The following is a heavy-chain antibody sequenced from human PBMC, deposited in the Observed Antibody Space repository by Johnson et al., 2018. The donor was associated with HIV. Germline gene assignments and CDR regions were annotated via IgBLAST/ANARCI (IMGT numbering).Heavy chain of an antibody. D-gene: IGHD1-26*01. J-gene: IGHJ3*02. V-gene: IGHV3-30*18. Sequence: VQLVESGGGLVQPGRSLRLSCAASGFTFSNYGMAWVRQAPGKGLEWVTVISFAGVKKQYADSVKGRFTISRDNSKNTLYLQMNSLRAEDTAVYYCAKVSWEARLGDPFDIWGQGTMVTVSS. CDR1: GFTFSNYG. CDR3: AKVSWEARLGDPFDI. CDR2: ISFAGVKK.